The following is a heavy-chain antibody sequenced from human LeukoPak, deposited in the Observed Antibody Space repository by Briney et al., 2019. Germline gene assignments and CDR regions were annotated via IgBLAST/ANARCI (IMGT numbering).Heavy chain of an antibody. CDR2: IWYDGSNK. CDR3: AKVSGFGTFSHWYFDL. J-gene: IGHJ2*01. D-gene: IGHD3-10*01. Sequence: GGSLRLSCAASGFSFSSYAMHWVRQAPGKGLEWVAVIWYDGSNKYYADSVKGRFTISRDNSKNTLYLQMNSLRAEDTAVYYCAKVSGFGTFSHWYFDLWGRGTLVTVSS. CDR1: GFSFSSYA. V-gene: IGHV3-30*02.